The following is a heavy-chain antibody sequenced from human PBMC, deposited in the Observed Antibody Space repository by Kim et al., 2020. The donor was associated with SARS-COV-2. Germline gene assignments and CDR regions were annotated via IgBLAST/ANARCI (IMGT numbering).Heavy chain of an antibody. CDR1: GGTFSSYA. Sequence: SVKVSCKASGGTFSSYAISWVRQAPGQGLEWMGRIIPILGIANYAQKFQGRVTITADKSTSTAYMELSSLRSEDTAVYYCASPIIVVVPAASDAFDIWGQGTMVTVSS. J-gene: IGHJ3*02. CDR2: IIPILGIA. D-gene: IGHD2-2*01. CDR3: ASPIIVVVPAASDAFDI. V-gene: IGHV1-69*04.